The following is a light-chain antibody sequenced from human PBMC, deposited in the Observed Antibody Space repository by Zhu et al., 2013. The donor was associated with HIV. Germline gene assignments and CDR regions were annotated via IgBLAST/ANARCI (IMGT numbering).Light chain of an antibody. CDR1: QSVSSSY. J-gene: IGKJ1*01. V-gene: IGKV3D-20*02. Sequence: ENVLTQSPATLSLSPGERATLSCRASQSVSSSYLAWYQQKPGQAPRLLIYDASNRATGIPARFSGSGSGTDFTLTISSLEPEDFAVYYCQQRSNPWTFGQGTKVEIK. CDR2: DAS. CDR3: QQRSNPWT.